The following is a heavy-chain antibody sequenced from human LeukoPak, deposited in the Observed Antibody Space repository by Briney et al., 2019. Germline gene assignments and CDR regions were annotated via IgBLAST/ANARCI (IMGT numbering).Heavy chain of an antibody. CDR3: ARDISVGATMGAFDI. D-gene: IGHD1-26*01. J-gene: IGHJ3*02. Sequence: PGGSLRLSCAASGFTFSSYAMHWVRQAPGKGLEWVAVISYDGSNKYYADSVKGRFTISRDNSKNTLYLQMNSLRAEDTAVYYCARDISVGATMGAFDIWGQGTMVTVSS. CDR1: GFTFSSYA. CDR2: ISYDGSNK. V-gene: IGHV3-30-3*01.